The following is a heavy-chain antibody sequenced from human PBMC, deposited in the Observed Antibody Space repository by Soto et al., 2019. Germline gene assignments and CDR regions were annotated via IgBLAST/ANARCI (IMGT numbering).Heavy chain of an antibody. D-gene: IGHD3-9*01. Sequence: QVQLRQWGAGLLKPSETLSLTCAVFGGSFSDYYWTWIRQPPGKGLEWIGEVNHSGTTSYNPSLKSRLSISVYTSNNQFSLKLSSVTAADTAVYYCARIPMYHFFAGYYSVDYWGQGTPVTVSS. V-gene: IGHV4-34*01. CDR2: VNHSGTT. CDR1: GGSFSDYY. CDR3: ARIPMYHFFAGYYSVDY. J-gene: IGHJ4*02.